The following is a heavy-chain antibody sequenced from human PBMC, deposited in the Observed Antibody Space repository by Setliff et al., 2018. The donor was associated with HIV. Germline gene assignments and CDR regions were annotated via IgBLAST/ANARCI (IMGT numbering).Heavy chain of an antibody. V-gene: IGHV1-18*01. CDR1: GYIFTSYG. J-gene: IGHJ4*02. CDR3: ARDYRGELNF. Sequence: ASVKVSCKASGYIFTSYGISWLRQAPGQGLERMGWISAYSGDTDYAQEVLGRITMTTDTSTKTAYMELRGLRSADTAVYFCARDYRGELNFWGQGTLVTVS. CDR2: ISAYSGDT. D-gene: IGHD1-26*01.